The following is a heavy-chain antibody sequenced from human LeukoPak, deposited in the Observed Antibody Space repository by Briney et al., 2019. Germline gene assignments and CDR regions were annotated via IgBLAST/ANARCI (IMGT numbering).Heavy chain of an antibody. CDR3: AKYSNYAPSYFFDS. CDR1: GFTLSMYA. Sequence: GGSLTLSCAASGFTLSMYAMSGVPHAPGRGLECVSAITGSGGSTYYADSPKGRFTFPRDNPKNMSYLQMNSLRAEDTAVYYCAKYSNYAPSYFFDSWGQGTLVTVSS. D-gene: IGHD4-11*01. V-gene: IGHV3-23*01. J-gene: IGHJ4*02. CDR2: ITGSGGST.